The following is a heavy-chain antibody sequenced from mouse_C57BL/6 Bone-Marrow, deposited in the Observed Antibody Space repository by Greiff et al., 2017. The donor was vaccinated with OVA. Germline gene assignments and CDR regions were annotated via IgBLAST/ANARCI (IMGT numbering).Heavy chain of an antibody. V-gene: IGHV5-9-1*02. J-gene: IGHJ4*01. D-gene: IGHD2-14*01. CDR1: GFTFSSYA. CDR3: TRGGYRYYAMDY. Sequence: EVKLQESGEGLVKPGGSLKLSCAASGFTFSSYAMSWVRQTPEKRLEWVAYISSGGDYIYYADTVKGRFTISRDNARNTLYLQMSSLKSEDTAMYYCTRGGYRYYAMDYWGQGTSVTVSS. CDR2: ISSGGDYI.